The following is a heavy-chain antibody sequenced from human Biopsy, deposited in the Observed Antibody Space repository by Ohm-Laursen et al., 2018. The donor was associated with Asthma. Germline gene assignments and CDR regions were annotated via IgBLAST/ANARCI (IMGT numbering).Heavy chain of an antibody. CDR2: ISGNGDNT. CDR1: EFPFSSYA. CDR3: AKELFPGWELRRGPDS. V-gene: IGHV3-23*01. D-gene: IGHD1-26*01. J-gene: IGHJ4*02. Sequence: SLRLSCAAPEFPFSSYAMNWVRQAPGKGLEWVSSISGNGDNTHYSDSVQGRFIISRDNSKNTLYLQMNSLRPEDTAVYYCAKELFPGWELRRGPDSWGQGTLVTVSS.